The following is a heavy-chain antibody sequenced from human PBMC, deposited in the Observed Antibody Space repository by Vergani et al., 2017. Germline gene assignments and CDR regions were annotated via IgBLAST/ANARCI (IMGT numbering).Heavy chain of an antibody. Sequence: EVQLLESGGDLVQPGGSLRLSCAASGFTFIMHAMSWVRQAPGKGLEWVSTLSASDRRTHYADSVKGRFTISRDNSKNTLYLQMNSLRAEDTAVYYCARGIAVAGTEGYYYMDVWGKGTTVTVSS. V-gene: IGHV3-23*01. D-gene: IGHD6-19*01. J-gene: IGHJ6*03. CDR1: GFTFIMHA. CDR2: LSASDRRT. CDR3: ARGIAVAGTEGYYYMDV.